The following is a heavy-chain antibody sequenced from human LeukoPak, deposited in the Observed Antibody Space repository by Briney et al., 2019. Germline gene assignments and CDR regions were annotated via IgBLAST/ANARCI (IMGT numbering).Heavy chain of an antibody. Sequence: PGGSLRLSCAASGFSFSSYEMNWVRQAPGKGLECVSYISSSGSTIYNADSVKGRFTISRDNAKNSLYLQMNSLRAEDTAVYYCARGYYYGSGTLGPFDSWGQGTLVTVSS. CDR2: ISSSGSTI. CDR3: ARGYYYGSGTLGPFDS. CDR1: GFSFSSYE. V-gene: IGHV3-48*03. J-gene: IGHJ5*01. D-gene: IGHD3-10*01.